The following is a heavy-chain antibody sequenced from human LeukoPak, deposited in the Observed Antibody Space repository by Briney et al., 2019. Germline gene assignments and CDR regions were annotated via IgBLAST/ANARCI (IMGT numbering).Heavy chain of an antibody. CDR2: IYYSGST. Sequence: PSETLSLTCTVSGGSISSSSYYWGWIRQPPGKGLEWIGSIYYSGSTYYNPSLKSRVTISVDTSKNQFSLKLSSVTAADTAVYYCARHRFAYLEPAANYFDYWGQGTLVTVSS. CDR1: GGSISSSSYY. J-gene: IGHJ4*02. D-gene: IGHD2-2*01. V-gene: IGHV4-39*01. CDR3: ARHRFAYLEPAANYFDY.